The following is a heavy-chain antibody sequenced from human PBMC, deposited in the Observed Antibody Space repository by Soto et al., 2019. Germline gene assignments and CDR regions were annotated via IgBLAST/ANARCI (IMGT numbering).Heavy chain of an antibody. J-gene: IGHJ6*02. D-gene: IGHD2-15*01. CDR3: TTARIVVVVAATLRYYYGMDV. V-gene: IGHV3-15*01. CDR2: IKSKTDGGTT. CDR1: GFTFSNAW. Sequence: SGGSLRLSCAASGFTFSNAWMSWVRQAPGKGLEWVGRIKSKTDGGTTDYAAPVKGRFTISRDDSKNTLYLQMNSLKTEDTAVYYCTTARIVVVVAATLRYYYGMDVWGQGTTVTVS.